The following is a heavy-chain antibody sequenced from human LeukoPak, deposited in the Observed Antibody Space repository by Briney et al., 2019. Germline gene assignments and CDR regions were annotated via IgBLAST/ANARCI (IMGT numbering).Heavy chain of an antibody. CDR3: ARDDYYDSSGYYYGHYFDY. CDR1: GFSFSTYW. J-gene: IGHJ4*02. V-gene: IGHV3-7*01. D-gene: IGHD3-22*01. Sequence: GGSLRLSCAASGFSFSTYWMSWVRQAPGKGLEWVANIKQDGSEKYYVDSVKGRFTISRDNAKNSLYLQMNSLRAEDTAAYYCARDDYYDSSGYYYGHYFDYWGQGTLVTVSS. CDR2: IKQDGSEK.